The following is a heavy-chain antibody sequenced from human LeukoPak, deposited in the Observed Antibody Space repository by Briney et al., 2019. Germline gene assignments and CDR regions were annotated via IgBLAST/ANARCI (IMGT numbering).Heavy chain of an antibody. D-gene: IGHD2-21*02. CDR2: IYPGDSDT. CDR3: ARPRGHCGGDCYFDY. CDR1: GYSFTSYW. V-gene: IGHV5-51*01. Sequence: GESLKISCKGSGYSFTSYWIGWVRQMPGKGLEWMGIIYPGDSDTRYSPSFQGQVTISADKSISTAYLQWSSLKASDTAMYYCARPRGHCGGDCYFDYWGQGTLVTVSS. J-gene: IGHJ4*02.